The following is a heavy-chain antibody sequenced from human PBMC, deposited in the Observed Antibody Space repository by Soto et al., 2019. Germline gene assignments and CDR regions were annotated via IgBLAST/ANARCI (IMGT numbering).Heavy chain of an antibody. Sequence: GGSLSLSWAASGFTFSSYEMNWVRQAPGKGLEWVSYISSSGSTIYYADSGKGRFTISRDNAKNSLYLQMNSLRAEDTAGYYCERDGLSGAPADCNYGGQGT. CDR3: ERDGLSGAPADCNY. V-gene: IGHV3-48*03. D-gene: IGHD2-15*01. J-gene: IGHJ4*02. CDR2: ISSSGSTI. CDR1: GFTFSSYE.